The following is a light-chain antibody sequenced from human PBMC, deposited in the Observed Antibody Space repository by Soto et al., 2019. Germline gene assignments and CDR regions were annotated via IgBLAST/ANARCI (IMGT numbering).Light chain of an antibody. Sequence: EIVMTQSPVTLSASPGEGATLSCMASHSISNNFAWYQQKPGQAPRLLIYGASTRATGIPARFSGSESGTEFTVSISSLQSEDFAVYYCQQYNNWPRTVGRGTKVDIK. CDR3: QQYNNWPRT. J-gene: IGKJ1*01. V-gene: IGKV3D-15*01. CDR1: HSISNN. CDR2: GAS.